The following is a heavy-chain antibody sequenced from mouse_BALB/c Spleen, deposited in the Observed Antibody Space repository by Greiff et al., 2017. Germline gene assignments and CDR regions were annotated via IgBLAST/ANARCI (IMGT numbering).Heavy chain of an antibody. Sequence: QVQLKEPGAELVKPGASVKLSCKASGYTFTSYWMHWVKQRPGQGLELIGEINPSNGRTNYNEKFKSKATLTVDKSSSTAYMQLSSLTSEDSAVYYCARGGYSWGYVSAWFAYWGQGTLVTVSA. CDR3: ARGGYSWGYVSAWFAY. V-gene: IGHV1S81*02. CDR2: INPSNGRT. J-gene: IGHJ3*01. D-gene: IGHD3-1*01. CDR1: GYTFTSYW.